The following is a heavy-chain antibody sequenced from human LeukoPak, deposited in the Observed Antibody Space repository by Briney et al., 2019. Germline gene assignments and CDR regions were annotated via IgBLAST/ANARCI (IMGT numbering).Heavy chain of an antibody. V-gene: IGHV3-23*01. CDR2: ISGSGGST. CDR1: GFTFSSYA. J-gene: IGHJ6*02. Sequence: GGSLRLSCAASGFTFSSYAMSWVRQAPGKGLEWVSAISGSGGSTYYADSVKGRFTISRDNSKNTLYLQMNSLRAEDTAVYYCAKDSTDFWSGYSSYYYYGMDVWGQGTTVTVSS. D-gene: IGHD3-3*01. CDR3: AKDSTDFWSGYSSYYYYGMDV.